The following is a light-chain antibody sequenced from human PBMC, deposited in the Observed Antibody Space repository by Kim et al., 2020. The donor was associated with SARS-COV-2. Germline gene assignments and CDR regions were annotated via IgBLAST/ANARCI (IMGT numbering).Light chain of an antibody. CDR2: DKN. Sequence: VDLGHTVSTACHADSLRSYYESWDQQQAAPPHVLIIYDKNNRAAGIPGLFSCSCSGTAALVTSAVAQAEDEADYYLDSQDSSGDRVFGGGTQLTVL. J-gene: IGLJ3*02. V-gene: IGLV3-19*01. CDR1: SLRSYY. CDR3: DSQDSSGDRV.